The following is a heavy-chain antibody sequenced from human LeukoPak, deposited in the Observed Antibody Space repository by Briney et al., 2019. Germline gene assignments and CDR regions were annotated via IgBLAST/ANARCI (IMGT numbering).Heavy chain of an antibody. V-gene: IGHV1-8*01. Sequence: ASVKVSCKACGWPFSTHDINWVRLAVGQGLEWMGWVNPNSGDAGYAQKFRGRVAMTRATSISTAYMELSSLRSDDTAVYYCARDSKGITMVRGVITYNWFDPWGQGTLVTVSS. CDR3: ARDSKGITMVRGVITYNWFDP. D-gene: IGHD3-10*01. J-gene: IGHJ5*02. CDR1: GWPFSTHD. CDR2: VNPNSGDA.